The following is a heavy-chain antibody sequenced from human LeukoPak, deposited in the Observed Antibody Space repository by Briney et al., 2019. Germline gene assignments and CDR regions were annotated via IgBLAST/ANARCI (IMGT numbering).Heavy chain of an antibody. V-gene: IGHV4-59*04. CDR2: IYYSGST. Sequence: SETLSLTCTVSGGSISSYYWSWIRQPPGKGLEWIGYIYYSGSTYYNPSLKSRVTISVDTSKNQFSLKLSSVTAADTAVYYCARMGRPYDYWGQGTLVTVSS. J-gene: IGHJ4*02. CDR3: ARMGRPYDY. CDR1: GGSISSYY. D-gene: IGHD2-15*01.